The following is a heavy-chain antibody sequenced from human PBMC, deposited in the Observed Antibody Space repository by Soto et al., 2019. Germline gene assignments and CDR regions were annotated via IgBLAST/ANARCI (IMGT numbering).Heavy chain of an antibody. V-gene: IGHV1-69*01. CDR2: IIPIFGTA. D-gene: IGHD3-10*01. CDR1: GGTFSSYA. J-gene: IGHJ4*02. Sequence: QVQLVQSGAEVKKPGSSVKVSCKASGGTFSSYAISWVRQAPGQGLEWMGGIIPIFGTANYAQKFQGRVTFTADESTSTAYMELSSLRLEDTAVYYWAGDGDYYGSGNMGDWGQGTLVTVSS. CDR3: AGDGDYYGSGNMGD.